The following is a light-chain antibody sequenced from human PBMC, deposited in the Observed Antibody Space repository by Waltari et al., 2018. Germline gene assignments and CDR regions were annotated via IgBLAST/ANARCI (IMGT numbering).Light chain of an antibody. CDR1: SSVMASYNP. Sequence: QSALTQPASVSGSPGQSITISCTATSSVMASYNPLSGPQQPPGKAPKLILYGVNKRPSGVSNRFSGSKSGNTASLTISGLQAEDEADYYCSSYAGRDTYVVFGGGTKLTVL. V-gene: IGLV2-23*02. CDR2: GVN. J-gene: IGLJ2*01. CDR3: SSYAGRDTYVV.